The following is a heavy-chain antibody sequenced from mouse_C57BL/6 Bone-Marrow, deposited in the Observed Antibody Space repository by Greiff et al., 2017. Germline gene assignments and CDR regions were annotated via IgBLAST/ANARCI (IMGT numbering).Heavy chain of an antibody. D-gene: IGHD1-2*01. V-gene: IGHV1-69*01. CDR1: GYTFTSYW. J-gene: IGHJ4*01. Sequence: VQLQQPGAELVMPGASVKLSCKASGYTFTSYWMHWVKQRPGQGLEWIGEIDPSDSYTNYNQKFKGKSTLTVDKSSSTAYMQLSSLTSEASAVYYCAREATAYAMDYWGQGTSVTVSS. CDR3: AREATAYAMDY. CDR2: IDPSDSYT.